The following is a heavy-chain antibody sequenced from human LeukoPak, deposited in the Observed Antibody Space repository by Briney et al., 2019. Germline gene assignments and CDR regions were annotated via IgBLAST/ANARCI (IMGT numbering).Heavy chain of an antibody. J-gene: IGHJ6*03. CDR1: GYTFTSYD. CDR2: MNPNSGNP. CDR3: ARVNPPRFRGPITPLYYYYYYMDV. Sequence: ASVKVSCKASGYTFTSYDINWVRQATGQGLEWMGWMNPNSGNPGYAQKFQGRVTMTRNTSISTAYMELSSLRSEDTAVYYCARVNPPRFRGPITPLYYYYYYMDVWGKGTTVTVSS. D-gene: IGHD3-10*01. V-gene: IGHV1-8*01.